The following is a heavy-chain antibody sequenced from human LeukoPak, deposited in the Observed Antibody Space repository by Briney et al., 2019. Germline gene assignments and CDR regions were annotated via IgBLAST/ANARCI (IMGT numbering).Heavy chain of an antibody. V-gene: IGHV1-2*02. CDR2: INPNSGGA. CDR3: ATPLWFGELFRPEDAFDI. Sequence: GASVKVSCKASGYTFTGYYMHWVRQAPGQGLEWMGWINPNSGGANYAQKFQGRVTMTRDTSISTAYMELSRLRSDDTAVYYCATPLWFGELFRPEDAFDIWGQGTMVTVSS. CDR1: GYTFTGYY. D-gene: IGHD3-10*01. J-gene: IGHJ3*02.